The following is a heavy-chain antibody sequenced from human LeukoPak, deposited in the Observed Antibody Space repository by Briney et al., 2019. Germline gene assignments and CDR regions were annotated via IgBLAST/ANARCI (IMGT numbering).Heavy chain of an antibody. Sequence: GASVKVSCKSSGYTFTSYGISWVRQAPGQGLEWMGWISAYNGNTNYAQNLQGRVTLTTDTSTSTAYMELRSLRSDDTAVYYCARDRKTSMIAVADYWGQGTLVTVSS. CDR3: ARDRKTSMIAVADY. J-gene: IGHJ4*02. CDR1: GYTFTSYG. CDR2: ISAYNGNT. V-gene: IGHV1-18*01. D-gene: IGHD6-19*01.